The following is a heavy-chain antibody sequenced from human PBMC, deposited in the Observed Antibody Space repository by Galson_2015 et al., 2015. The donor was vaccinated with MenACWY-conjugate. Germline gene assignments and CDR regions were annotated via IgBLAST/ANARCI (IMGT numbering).Heavy chain of an antibody. J-gene: IGHJ4*02. CDR2: INRDGSST. D-gene: IGHD6-13*01. V-gene: IGHV3-74*01. Sequence: HINRDGSSTSYADSVKGRFTISRDNVKNTLYLQMNSLRAEDTAVYYCARGLSVAAAVSPFAYWGQGTLVTVSS. CDR3: ARGLSVAAAVSPFAY.